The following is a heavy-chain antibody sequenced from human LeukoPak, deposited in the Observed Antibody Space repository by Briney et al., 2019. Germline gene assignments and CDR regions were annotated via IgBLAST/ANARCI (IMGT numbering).Heavy chain of an antibody. CDR3: AKDRWTVSRLFDY. V-gene: IGHV3-23*01. J-gene: IGHJ4*02. Sequence: PGGSLRLSCAASGFTFSSYSTNWVRQAPGKGLEWVSAISGSGGSTYYADSVKGRFTISRDNSKNTLYLQMNSLRAEDTAVYYCAKDRWTVSRLFDYWGQGTLVTVSS. D-gene: IGHD3/OR15-3a*01. CDR2: ISGSGGST. CDR1: GFTFSSYS.